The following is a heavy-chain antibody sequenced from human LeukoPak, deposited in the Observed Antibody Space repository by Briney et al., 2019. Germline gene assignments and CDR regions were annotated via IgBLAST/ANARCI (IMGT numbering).Heavy chain of an antibody. D-gene: IGHD3-3*01. CDR1: GFTFSSYS. J-gene: IGHJ4*02. V-gene: IGHV3-21*01. Sequence: GGSLRLSCAASGFTFSSYSMNWVRQAPGKGLEWVSSISSSSSYIYYADSVKGRFTISRDNAKNSLYLQMNSLRAEDTAVYYCAKDLPSYDFWSGSMYWGQGTLVTVSS. CDR2: ISSSSSYI. CDR3: AKDLPSYDFWSGSMY.